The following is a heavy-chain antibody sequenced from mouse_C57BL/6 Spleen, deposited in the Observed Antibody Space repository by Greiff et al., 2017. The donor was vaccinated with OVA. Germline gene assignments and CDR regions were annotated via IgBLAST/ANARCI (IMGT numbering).Heavy chain of an antibody. CDR3: ARSPVVEDAMDY. D-gene: IGHD1-1*01. V-gene: IGHV1-22*01. CDR2: INPNNGGT. Sequence: VQLKESGPELVKPGASVKMSCKASGYTFTDYNMHWVKQSHGKSLEWIGYINPNNGGTSYNQKFKGKATLTVNKSSSTAYMELRSLTSEDSAVYYCARSPVVEDAMDYWGQGTSVTVSS. J-gene: IGHJ4*01. CDR1: GYTFTDYN.